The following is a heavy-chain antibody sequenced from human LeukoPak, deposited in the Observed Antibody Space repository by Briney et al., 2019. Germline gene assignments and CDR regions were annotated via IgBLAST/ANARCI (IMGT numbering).Heavy chain of an antibody. CDR1: GYSFTSYW. CDR2: IDPSGAYT. V-gene: IGHV5-10-1*01. D-gene: IGHD6-13*01. CDR3: ERHFGDSSS. Sequence: GESLKISCKGSGYSFTSYWIRWVRQMPGKGLEWVGRIDPSGAYTNFSPSFQGPVTHSADQPNGHAFLASSRLEAPGHGWLFLERHFGDSSSWGQGTLVTVSS. J-gene: IGHJ4*02.